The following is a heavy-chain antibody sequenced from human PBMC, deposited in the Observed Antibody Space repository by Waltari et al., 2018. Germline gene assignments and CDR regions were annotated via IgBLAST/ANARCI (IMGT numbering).Heavy chain of an antibody. J-gene: IGHJ6*02. CDR2: INQNGNI. CDR3: VRLEDCTGPGGNCYSADSFAMDV. Sequence: QVQLQQWGAGQLQPSETLSLTCAVYGVPFSGYYWGWLRQPPGTGLEWIGEINQNGNINRKPALRSRLTMLIDTSKSQFALKLNSVTAADTGVYYCVRLEDCTGPGGNCYSADSFAMDVWGQGTMVTVSS. CDR1: GVPFSGYY. D-gene: IGHD2-15*01. V-gene: IGHV4-34*02.